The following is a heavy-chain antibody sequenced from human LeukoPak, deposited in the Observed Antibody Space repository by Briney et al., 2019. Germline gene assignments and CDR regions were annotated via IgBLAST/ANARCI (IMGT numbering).Heavy chain of an antibody. CDR3: GHSFGFV. CDR1: GFTFENYV. V-gene: IGHV3-49*03. CDR2: IRSNTYDGTT. J-gene: IGHJ4*02. D-gene: IGHD5-18*01. Sequence: GGSLRLSCSASGFTFENYVMSWFRQAPGKGLEWVGFIRSNTYDGTTEYVASVTGRFTISRDDSKRIAYLQMNNLKTEDTAVYYCGHSFGFVWGRGTLVTVSS.